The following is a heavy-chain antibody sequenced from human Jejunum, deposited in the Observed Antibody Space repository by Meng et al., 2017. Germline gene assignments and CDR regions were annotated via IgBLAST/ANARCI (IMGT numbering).Heavy chain of an antibody. CDR1: GCTFITYG. D-gene: IGHD1-26*01. Sequence: SSVHVSFQASGCTFITYGISWVRQPPGQGLAGMGGTIPVFGPTNYAQKFQGRVTITTDESTTTGYMELSSLRSEDTAVYYCARVRIVRTTYCFDYWGLGTLVTVSS. J-gene: IGHJ4*02. CDR2: TIPVFGPT. CDR3: ARVRIVRTTYCFDY. V-gene: IGHV1-69*05.